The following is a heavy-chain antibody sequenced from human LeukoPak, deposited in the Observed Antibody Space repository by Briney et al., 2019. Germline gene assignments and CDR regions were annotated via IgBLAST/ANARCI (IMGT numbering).Heavy chain of an antibody. CDR1: GGSFSGYY. V-gene: IGHV4-34*01. CDR2: INHSGGT. J-gene: IGHJ6*02. D-gene: IGHD5-18*01. Sequence: SETLSLTCAVYGGSFSGYYWSWIRQPPGKGLEWIGEINHSGGTNYNPSLKSRVTISVDTSKNQFSLKLSSVTAADTAVYYCARGGYSYGYPYYYGMDVWGQGTTVTVSS. CDR3: ARGGYSYGYPYYYGMDV.